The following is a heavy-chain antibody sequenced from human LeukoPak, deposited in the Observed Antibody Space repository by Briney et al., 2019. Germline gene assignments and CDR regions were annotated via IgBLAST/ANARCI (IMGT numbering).Heavy chain of an antibody. CDR1: GFTFGTYW. V-gene: IGHV3-7*03. J-gene: IGHJ4*02. CDR2: IKVDGSEK. CDR3: ARVGTPAATADY. Sequence: GGSLRLSCTASGFTFGTYWMTWVRQAPGRGLEWVANIKVDGSEKYYVDSVKGRFTISRDNAKNSLYLQMNSLKSEDTAVYFCARVGTPAATADYWGQGTLVTVSS. D-gene: IGHD6-25*01.